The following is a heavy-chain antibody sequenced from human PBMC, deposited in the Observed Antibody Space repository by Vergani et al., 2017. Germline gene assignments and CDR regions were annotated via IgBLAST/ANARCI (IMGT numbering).Heavy chain of an antibody. Sequence: QVQLQQWGAGLLKPSETLSLTCAVYGGSFSGYYWSWIRQPPGKGLEWIGEINHSGSTNYNPSLKSRVTISVDTSKNQFSLKLSSVTAADTAVYYCASLDYYGSGRGDNWFDPWGQGTLVTVSS. D-gene: IGHD3-10*01. CDR2: INHSGST. CDR1: GGSFSGYY. J-gene: IGHJ5*02. CDR3: ASLDYYGSGRGDNWFDP. V-gene: IGHV4-34*01.